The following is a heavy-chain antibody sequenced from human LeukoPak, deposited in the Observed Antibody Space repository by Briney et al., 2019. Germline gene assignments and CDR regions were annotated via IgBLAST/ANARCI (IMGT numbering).Heavy chain of an antibody. V-gene: IGHV1-69*13. CDR3: ARDAGIVAPAN. D-gene: IGHD5-12*01. CDR1: GGTFTSYA. CDR2: IIPIFGTA. Sequence: ASVKLSCKASGGTFTSYAISWVRQAPGQGLEWMGGIIPIFGTANYAQKFQSRVTITADESTSAAYMELSILRCEDRAVYYCARDAGIVAPANWGQGTLVSVSS. J-gene: IGHJ4*02.